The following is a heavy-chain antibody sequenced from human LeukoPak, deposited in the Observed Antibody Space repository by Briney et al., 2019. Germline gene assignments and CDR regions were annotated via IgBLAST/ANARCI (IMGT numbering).Heavy chain of an antibody. D-gene: IGHD3-22*01. J-gene: IGHJ4*02. CDR1: GYSISSGYY. CDR3: ARHQIYYYDSSGPDY. Sequence: SETLSLTCAVSGYSISSGYYWGWIRQPPGRGLERIGSIYHSGSTYYNPSLKSRVTISVDTSKNQFSLKLSSVTAANTAVYYCARHQIYYYDSSGPDYWGQGTLVTVSS. V-gene: IGHV4-38-2*01. CDR2: IYHSGST.